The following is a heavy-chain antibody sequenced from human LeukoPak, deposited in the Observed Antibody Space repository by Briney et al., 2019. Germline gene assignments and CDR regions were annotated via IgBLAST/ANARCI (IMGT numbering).Heavy chain of an antibody. V-gene: IGHV3-33*01. D-gene: IGHD4-23*01. CDR3: ARVGYGCNSYPGDY. J-gene: IGHJ4*02. CDR1: GFTFSSYG. Sequence: GGSLRLSCAASGFTFSSYGMHWVRQAPGKGLEWVALIWYDGSKKYYADSVRGQFTISRDSSKNTLYLQMNSLRAEDTAVYYCARVGYGCNSYPGDYWGQGTLVTVSS. CDR2: IWYDGSKK.